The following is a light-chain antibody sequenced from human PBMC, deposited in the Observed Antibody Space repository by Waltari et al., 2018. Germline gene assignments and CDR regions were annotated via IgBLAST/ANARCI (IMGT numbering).Light chain of an antibody. V-gene: IGLV2-14*03. CDR3: SSYTSSSTRV. CDR2: DVT. CDR1: SSDVGGYNY. J-gene: IGLJ3*02. Sequence: QSALTQPASVSGSPGQSITLSCTGTSSDVGGYNYVSWYQQHPDKAPKLLIYDVTKRPSGGSYRFSASKSGNTASLTISGLQAEDEGDYYCSSYTSSSTRVFGGGTKLTVL.